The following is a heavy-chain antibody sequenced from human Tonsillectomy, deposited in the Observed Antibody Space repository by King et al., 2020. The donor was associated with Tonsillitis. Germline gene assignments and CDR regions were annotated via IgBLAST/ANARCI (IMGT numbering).Heavy chain of an antibody. CDR2: IYWNTNK. CDR1: GFSFSTSGVG. J-gene: IGHJ6*02. V-gene: IGHV2-5*01. Sequence: ITLKESGPTLVKPTQTLTLTCTFSGFSFSTSGVGVGWIRQPPGKALEWLALIYWNTNKHYSPSLKSRLTITKDTSKNQVVLTMTNMDPVDTATYYCARDWFRYNIDVWGQGTTVTVSS. D-gene: IGHD5-24*01. CDR3: ARDWFRYNIDV.